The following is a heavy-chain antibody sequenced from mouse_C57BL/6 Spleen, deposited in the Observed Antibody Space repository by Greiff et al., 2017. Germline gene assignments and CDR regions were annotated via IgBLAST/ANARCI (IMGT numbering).Heavy chain of an antibody. CDR3: ESVWPYAMDY. V-gene: IGHV5-17*01. Sequence: DVKLVEPGGGLVKPGGSLKLSCEASGFTFSDYGMHWVRQAPEKGLEWVAYISSGSSTIYYADTVKGRFTISRDNAKNTRCRQVTSLRSEDPAMYYGESVWPYAMDYWGQGTSFTGSA. CDR1: GFTFSDYG. J-gene: IGHJ4*01. CDR2: ISSGSSTI.